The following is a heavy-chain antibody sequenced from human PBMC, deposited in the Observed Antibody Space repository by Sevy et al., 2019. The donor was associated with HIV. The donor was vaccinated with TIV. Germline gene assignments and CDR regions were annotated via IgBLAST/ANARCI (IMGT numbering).Heavy chain of an antibody. Sequence: SETLSLTCAVSGGSIGSGGYSWSWIRQPPGKGLEWIGYIYHSGSTYYNPSLKSRVTISVDRSKNQFSLKLSFVTAADTAGYYCARGGLPQGLYCSGGSCSRGAFDIWGQGTMVTVSS. CDR1: GGSIGSGGYS. CDR3: ARGGLPQGLYCSGGSCSRGAFDI. D-gene: IGHD2-15*01. V-gene: IGHV4-30-2*01. J-gene: IGHJ3*02. CDR2: IYHSGST.